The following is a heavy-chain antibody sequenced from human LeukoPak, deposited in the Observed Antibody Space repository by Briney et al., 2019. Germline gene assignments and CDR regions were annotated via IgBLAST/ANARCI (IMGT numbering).Heavy chain of an antibody. Sequence: PSQTLSLTCTVSGGSISSGGYYWIWIRQHPGKGLEWIGYIYYSGSTYYNPSLKSRVTISVDTSKNQLSLKLSSVTAADTAVYYCARGAQWLRSKRSYYNYGMDVWGQGTTVTVSS. CDR3: ARGAQWLRSKRSYYNYGMDV. CDR2: IYYSGST. J-gene: IGHJ6*02. V-gene: IGHV4-31*03. CDR1: GGSISSGGYY. D-gene: IGHD5-12*01.